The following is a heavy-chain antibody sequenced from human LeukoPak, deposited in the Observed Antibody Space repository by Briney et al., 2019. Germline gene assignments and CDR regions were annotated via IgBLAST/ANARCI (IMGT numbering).Heavy chain of an antibody. CDR2: ISAYNGNT. Sequence: ASVKVSCKASGYTFTSYGISWVRQAPGQGLEWTGWISAYNGNTNYAQKLQGRVTMTTDTSTSTAYMELRSLRSDDTAVYYCARVPYYGFWSGNDYWGQGTLVTVSS. D-gene: IGHD3-3*01. J-gene: IGHJ4*02. V-gene: IGHV1-18*01. CDR1: GYTFTSYG. CDR3: ARVPYYGFWSGNDY.